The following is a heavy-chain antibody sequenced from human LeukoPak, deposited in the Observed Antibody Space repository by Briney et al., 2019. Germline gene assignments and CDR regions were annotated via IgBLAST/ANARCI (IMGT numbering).Heavy chain of an antibody. V-gene: IGHV1-18*01. J-gene: IGHJ3*02. CDR3: ARILYCGGDCYSTRGDAFDI. CDR1: GYIFTSYG. D-gene: IGHD2-21*02. Sequence: ASVKVSCKASGYIFTSYGISWVRQAPGQGLEWMGWSSSYNGNTNYAQKLQGRVTMTTDTSTSTAYMELRSLRSDDTAVYYCARILYCGGDCYSTRGDAFDIWGQGTMVTVSS. CDR2: SSSYNGNT.